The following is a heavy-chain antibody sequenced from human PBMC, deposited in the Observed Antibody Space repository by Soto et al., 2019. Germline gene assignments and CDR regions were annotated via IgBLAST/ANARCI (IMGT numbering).Heavy chain of an antibody. V-gene: IGHV3-23*01. J-gene: IGHJ4*02. Sequence: EVQLLESGGGLVQPGGSLRLSCAASGFTFSSYVMTWVRQAPGKGLEWVSTITGSGGTTYYADSVKGRITISRDRSKNTLDLQMSSLRAEDAAVYYCAKSGPGYCTSASCPLDYWGQGTLVTV. CDR2: ITGSGGTT. CDR3: AKSGPGYCTSASCPLDY. CDR1: GFTFSSYV. D-gene: IGHD2-2*01.